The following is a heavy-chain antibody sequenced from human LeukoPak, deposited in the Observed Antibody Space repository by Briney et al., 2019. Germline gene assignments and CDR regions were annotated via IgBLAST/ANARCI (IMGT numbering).Heavy chain of an antibody. CDR2: IYSGGST. J-gene: IGHJ4*02. V-gene: IGHV3-66*01. CDR3: ASPIDGYSSSWYSIDY. D-gene: IGHD6-13*01. Sequence: GGSLRLSCAASGFTVSSNYMSWVRQAPGKGLEWVSVIYSGGSTYYADSVKGRFTISRDNSKNTLYLQMNSLRAEDTAVYYCASPIDGYSSSWYSIDYWGQGTLVTVSS. CDR1: GFTVSSNY.